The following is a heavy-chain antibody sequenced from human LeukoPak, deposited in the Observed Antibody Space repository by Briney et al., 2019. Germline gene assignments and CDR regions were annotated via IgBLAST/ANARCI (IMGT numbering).Heavy chain of an antibody. CDR1: GYTFTSYY. V-gene: IGHV1-46*01. CDR2: INPSGGST. D-gene: IGHD6-13*01. Sequence: ASVKVSCKASGYTFTSYYMHWVRQAPGQGLEWMGIINPSGGSTSYAQKFQGRVTMTRDTSTSTVYMELSSLRSEDTAVYYCARHVAIAAAGHYFDYWCQGTLVTVSS. J-gene: IGHJ4*02. CDR3: ARHVAIAAAGHYFDY.